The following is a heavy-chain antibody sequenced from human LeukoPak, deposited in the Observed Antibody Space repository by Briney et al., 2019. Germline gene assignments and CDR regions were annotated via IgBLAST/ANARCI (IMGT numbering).Heavy chain of an antibody. CDR1: GFTFSSYA. CDR2: ISYDGSTK. J-gene: IGHJ4*02. Sequence: GGSLRLSCAASGFTFSSYAMHWVRQAPGKGLEWVALISYDGSTKYYTDSVRGRFTISRDNSKHTLYLQMSSLRAEDTAVYYCARDLDVGGDKAMGTLGYWGQGTLVTVSS. D-gene: IGHD5-18*01. V-gene: IGHV3-30-3*01. CDR3: ARDLDVGGDKAMGTLGY.